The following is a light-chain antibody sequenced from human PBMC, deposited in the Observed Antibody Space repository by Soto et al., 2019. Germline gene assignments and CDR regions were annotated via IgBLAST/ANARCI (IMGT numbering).Light chain of an antibody. CDR2: DVS. J-gene: IGLJ1*01. V-gene: IGLV2-14*03. Sequence: QSALTQPASVSGSPGQSITISCTGTSSDVGAYTFVSWYQQHPDKVPKLMIFDVSRRPSGVSDRFPGSKSGNTASLTISGLQPEDEADYYCSSYTRSSTHVFGSGTKLTVL. CDR3: SSYTRSSTHV. CDR1: SSDVGAYTF.